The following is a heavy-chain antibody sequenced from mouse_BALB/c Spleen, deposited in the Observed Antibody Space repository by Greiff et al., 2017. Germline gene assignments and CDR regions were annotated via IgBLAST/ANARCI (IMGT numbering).Heavy chain of an antibody. J-gene: IGHJ3*01. D-gene: IGHD1-2*01. Sequence: DVMLVESGGGLVQPGGSRKLSCAASGFTFSSFGMHWVRQAPEKGLEWVAYISSGSSTIYYADTVKGRFTISRDNPKNTLFLQMTSLRSEDTAMYYCARELLLRLPLFAYWGQGTLVTVSA. V-gene: IGHV5-17*02. CDR3: ARELLLRLPLFAY. CDR1: GFTFSSFG. CDR2: ISSGSSTI.